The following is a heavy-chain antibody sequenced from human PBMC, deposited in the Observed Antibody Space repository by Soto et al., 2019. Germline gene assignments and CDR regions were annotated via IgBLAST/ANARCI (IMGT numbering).Heavy chain of an antibody. V-gene: IGHV3-33*01. J-gene: IGHJ4*02. CDR2: IWNDGRKE. Sequence: PGGSLRLSCAASEFTFSTYGMHLVRQTPGKGLEWVALIWNDGRKEDYAESVKGRFTISRDNSRNTVYLQMNSLRAEDTAVYYCARDRWIVGSLTSFDYWGQGISVTVSS. CDR1: EFTFSTYG. CDR3: ARDRWIVGSLTSFDY. D-gene: IGHD1-26*01.